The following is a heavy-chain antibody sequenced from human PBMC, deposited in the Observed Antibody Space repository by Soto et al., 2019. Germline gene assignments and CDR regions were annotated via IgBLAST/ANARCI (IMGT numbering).Heavy chain of an antibody. V-gene: IGHV1-3*01. CDR1: GYTISSYA. CDR2: INAGYGNT. J-gene: IGHJ4*02. D-gene: IGHD7-27*01. Sequence: ASVKVSCKAPGYTISSYAMHWGRQAPGQRLEWMGWINAGYGNTKSSQKFQDRVTISRDTSASTAYMELTSLRSEDTAVYYCARDTGDGTFDFWGQGTLVTVSS. CDR3: ARDTGDGTFDF.